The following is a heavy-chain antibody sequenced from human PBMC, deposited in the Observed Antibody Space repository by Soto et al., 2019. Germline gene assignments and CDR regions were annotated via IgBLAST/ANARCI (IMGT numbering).Heavy chain of an antibody. CDR3: ARDSERFGQYYYGMDV. Sequence: ASVKVSCKASGGTFSSYAISWVRQAPGQGLEWMGGIIPIFGTANYAQKFQGRVTITADESTSTAYMELSSLRSEDTAVYYCARDSERFGQYYYGMDVGGQGTTVTVSS. CDR2: IIPIFGTA. D-gene: IGHD3-16*01. V-gene: IGHV1-69*13. CDR1: GGTFSSYA. J-gene: IGHJ6*02.